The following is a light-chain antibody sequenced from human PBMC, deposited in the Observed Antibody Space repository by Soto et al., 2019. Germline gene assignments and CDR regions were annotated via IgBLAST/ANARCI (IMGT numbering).Light chain of an antibody. CDR2: AAS. J-gene: IGKJ5*01. CDR3: QQIYSYPIT. CDR1: QGISSY. Sequence: DIQLTQSPSFLSASVGDRVTITCRASQGISSYLAWYQQKPGKAPKLLIYAASTLQSAVPSRFSGSGSGTEFTLTITSLQPEDFATFYCQQIYSYPITFGQGTRLEIK. V-gene: IGKV1-9*01.